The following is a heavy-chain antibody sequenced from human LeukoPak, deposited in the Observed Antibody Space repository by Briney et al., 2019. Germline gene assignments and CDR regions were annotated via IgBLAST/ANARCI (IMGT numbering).Heavy chain of an antibody. CDR3: ARRRYSGYDYNLDY. V-gene: IGHV1-8*03. CDR1: GYTFTSYD. CDR2: MNPNSGNT. Sequence: ASVKVSCKASGYTFTSYDINWVRQATGQGLEWMGWMNPNSGNTGYAQKFQGRVTITRNTSISTAYMELSSLRSDDTAVYYCARRRYSGYDYNLDYWGQGTLVTVSS. D-gene: IGHD5-12*01. J-gene: IGHJ4*02.